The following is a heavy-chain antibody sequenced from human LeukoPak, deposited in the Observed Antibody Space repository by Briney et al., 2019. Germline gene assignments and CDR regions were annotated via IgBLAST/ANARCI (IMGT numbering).Heavy chain of an antibody. CDR1: GGSFSGYY. Sequence: SETLSLTCAVYGGSFSGYYWSWIRQPPGKGLEWIGEINHSGSTNYNPSLKSRVTISVDTSKNQFSLKLSSVTAADTAVYYCARPCSTSCQTDAFDIWGQGTMVTVSS. D-gene: IGHD2-2*01. V-gene: IGHV4-34*01. CDR3: ARPCSTSCQTDAFDI. CDR2: INHSGST. J-gene: IGHJ3*02.